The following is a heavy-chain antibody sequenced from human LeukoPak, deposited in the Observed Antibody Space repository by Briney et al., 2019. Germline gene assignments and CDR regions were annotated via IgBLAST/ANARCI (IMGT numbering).Heavy chain of an antibody. CDR2: ISWDGGST. V-gene: IGHV3-43D*03. Sequence: GGSLRLSCAASGFTFDDYAMHWVRQAPGKGLEWVSLISWDGGSTYYADSVKGRFTISRDNSKNSLYLQMNSLRAEDTVLYYCAKPSTDAARTYYFDYWGQGTLVTVSS. D-gene: IGHD6-6*01. CDR3: AKPSTDAARTYYFDY. CDR1: GFTFDDYA. J-gene: IGHJ4*02.